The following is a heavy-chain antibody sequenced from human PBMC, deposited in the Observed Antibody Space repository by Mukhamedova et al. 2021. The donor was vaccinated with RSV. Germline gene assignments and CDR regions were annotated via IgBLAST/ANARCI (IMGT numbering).Heavy chain of an antibody. CDR3: ARQSRGWTNNWFDP. J-gene: IGHJ5*02. Sequence: INAGNGNTKYSQKFQGRVTITRDTSASTAYMELSSLRSEDTAVYYCARQSRGWTNNWFDPWGQGTLVTVSS. CDR2: INAGNGNT. D-gene: IGHD6-19*01. V-gene: IGHV1-3*01.